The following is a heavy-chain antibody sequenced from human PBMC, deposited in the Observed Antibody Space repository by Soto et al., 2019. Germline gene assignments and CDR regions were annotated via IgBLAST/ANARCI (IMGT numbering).Heavy chain of an antibody. CDR1: GGTMSIYA. D-gene: IGHD2-15*01. CDR2: IIPIFGTA. J-gene: IGHJ3*02. V-gene: IGHV1-69*06. Sequence: SVKGSFTASGGTMSIYASSWVPQALGQGLEWMGGIIPIFGTANYAQKFQGRVTITADKSTNTAYMELSSLRSEDTAVYYCARDITRWPHRVFDILVQGT. CDR3: ARDITRWPHRVFDI.